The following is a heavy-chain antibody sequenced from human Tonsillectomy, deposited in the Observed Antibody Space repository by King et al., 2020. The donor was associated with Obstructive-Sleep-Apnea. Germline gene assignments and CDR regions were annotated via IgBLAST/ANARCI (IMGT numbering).Heavy chain of an antibody. J-gene: IGHJ3*02. Sequence: QLVQSGAEVKKPGASVKVSCKASGYTFTSYYMHWVRQAPGQGLEWMGIINPSGGSTSYAQKFQGRVTMTRDTSTSTGYMELSSLRSEDTAGYYFAIRYYDILTGYSEGAFDIWGQGTMVTVSS. CDR1: GYTFTSYY. CDR3: AIRYYDILTGYSEGAFDI. V-gene: IGHV1-46*01. D-gene: IGHD3-9*01. CDR2: INPSGGST.